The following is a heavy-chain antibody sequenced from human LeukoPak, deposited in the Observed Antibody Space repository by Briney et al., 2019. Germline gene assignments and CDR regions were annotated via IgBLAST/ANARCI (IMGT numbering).Heavy chain of an antibody. J-gene: IGHJ4*02. CDR1: GYTFTGYY. Sequence: ASVKVSCKASGYTFTGYYMHWVRQAPGQGLEWMGWINPNSGGTIYAQKFQGRVTMTRDTSVSTAYMELSRLRSDDTAVYYCARDQKRDAYNPSDYWGQGTLVTVSS. V-gene: IGHV1-2*02. CDR2: INPNSGGT. D-gene: IGHD5-24*01. CDR3: ARDQKRDAYNPSDY.